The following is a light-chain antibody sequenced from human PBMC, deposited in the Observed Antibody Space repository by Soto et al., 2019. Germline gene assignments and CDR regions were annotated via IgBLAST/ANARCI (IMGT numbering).Light chain of an antibody. CDR2: GAS. Sequence: EIVLTQSPGTLSLSPGERATLSCRASQIVTNNYLAWYQQKPGQAPRLLIYGASSRATGIPDRFSGSGSGTDFTFTISRLEPEDFAVYYCQPYGTSSWTFGQGTKVAIK. CDR1: QIVTNNY. CDR3: QPYGTSSWT. J-gene: IGKJ1*01. V-gene: IGKV3-20*01.